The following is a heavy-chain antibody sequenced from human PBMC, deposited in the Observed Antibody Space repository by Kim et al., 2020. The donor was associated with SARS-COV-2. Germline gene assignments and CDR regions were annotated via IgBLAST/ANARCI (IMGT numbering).Heavy chain of an antibody. J-gene: IGHJ4*02. CDR3: ARGEMEYQLLWGFDY. D-gene: IGHD2-2*01. CDR2: IGSSSSSK. CDR1: EFSFRSYS. V-gene: IGHV3-48*02. Sequence: GGSLRLSCAASEFSFRSYSMNWVRQAPGKGLEWVSYIGSSSSSKKYADSVKGRFTISRDNAKNSLYLQMNSLRDEDTAVYYCARGEMEYQLLWGFDYWGQGTLVTVSS.